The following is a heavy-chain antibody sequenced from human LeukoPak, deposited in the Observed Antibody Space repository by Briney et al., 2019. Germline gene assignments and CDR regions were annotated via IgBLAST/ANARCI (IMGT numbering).Heavy chain of an antibody. CDR1: GFTFDDYA. CDR2: ISWNSGSI. J-gene: IGHJ4*02. D-gene: IGHD6-13*01. CDR3: AKDIAAAGRGVYYFDY. V-gene: IGHV3-9*01. Sequence: GGSLRLSCAASGFTFDDYAMHWVRQAPGKGLEWVSGISWNSGSIGYADSVKGRFTISRDNAKNSLYLQMNSLRAEDTALYYCAKDIAAAGRGVYYFDYWGQGTLVTVSS.